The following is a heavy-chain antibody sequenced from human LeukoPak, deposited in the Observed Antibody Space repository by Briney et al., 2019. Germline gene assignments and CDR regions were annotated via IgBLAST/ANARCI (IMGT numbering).Heavy chain of an antibody. V-gene: IGHV3-7*03. D-gene: IGHD2-2*01. Sequence: PPGGSLRLSCAASGFSISRHYMSWVRQAPGKGLEWVANIKQDGSDKYYVDSVKGRSTISRDNAKNSVYLQMNSLRGEDTALYYCNRVSDQLSRDYYYGMDVWGQGTTVTVSS. CDR3: NRVSDQLSRDYYYGMDV. CDR2: IKQDGSDK. J-gene: IGHJ6*02. CDR1: GFSISRHY.